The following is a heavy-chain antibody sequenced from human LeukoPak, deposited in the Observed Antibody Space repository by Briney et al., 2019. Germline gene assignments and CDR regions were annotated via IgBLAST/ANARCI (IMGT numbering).Heavy chain of an antibody. J-gene: IGHJ2*01. V-gene: IGHV3-15*01. CDR1: GFTFSNAW. CDR3: TAEYDSSGYYPWFFDL. D-gene: IGHD3-22*01. Sequence: PGGSERLSCAASGFTFSNAWMSWVRQAPGKGLEWVGRIKSKSAGGKTDYAAPMKGRFTISRDDSKNTLYLQMNSLKTEDTAVYYCTAEYDSSGYYPWFFDLWGRGTLVTASS. CDR2: IKSKSAGGKT.